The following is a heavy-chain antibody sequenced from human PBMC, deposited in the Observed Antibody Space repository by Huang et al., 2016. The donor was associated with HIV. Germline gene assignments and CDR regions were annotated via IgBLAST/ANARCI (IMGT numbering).Heavy chain of an antibody. V-gene: IGHV3-30-3*01. D-gene: IGHD5-18*01. CDR1: GFPFNNHA. J-gene: IGHJ3*02. CDR3: ARAKDTWDAYDI. CDR2: ITNDGSNK. Sequence: QVQFVESGGGVVQPGRSLRLSCAASGFPFNNHAMHWVRQDPGKGMDWVEVITNDGSNKYYADCVRGRFTISRDSYKSTLFVHMTSLRTEDTAVYYCARAKDTWDAYDIWGQGTMVIVSS.